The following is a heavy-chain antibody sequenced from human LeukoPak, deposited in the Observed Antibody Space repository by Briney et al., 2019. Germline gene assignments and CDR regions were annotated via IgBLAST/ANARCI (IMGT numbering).Heavy chain of an antibody. CDR3: ARDLLEYSSTSGDYYYYGMDV. J-gene: IGHJ6*02. CDR1: GYTFTGYY. Sequence: ASVKVSCKASGYTFTGYYMHWVRQAPGQGLEWMGIINPSGGSTSYAQKFQGRVTMTRDTSTSTVYMELSSLRSEDTAVYYCARDLLEYSSTSGDYYYYGMDVWGQGTTVTVSS. CDR2: INPSGGST. D-gene: IGHD2-2*01. V-gene: IGHV1-46*01.